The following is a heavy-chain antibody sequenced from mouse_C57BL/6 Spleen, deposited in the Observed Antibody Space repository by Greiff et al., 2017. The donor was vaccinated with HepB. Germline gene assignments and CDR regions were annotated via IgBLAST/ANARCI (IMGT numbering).Heavy chain of an antibody. Sequence: EVHLVESGGGLVKPGGSLKLSCAASGFTFSDYGMHWVRQAPEKGLEWVAYISSGSSTIYYADTVKGRFTISRDNAKNTLFLQMTSLRSEDTAMYYCAKDDDGGAWFAYWGQGTLVTVSA. V-gene: IGHV5-17*01. CDR2: ISSGSSTI. D-gene: IGHD2-3*01. CDR1: GFTFSDYG. J-gene: IGHJ3*01. CDR3: AKDDDGGAWFAY.